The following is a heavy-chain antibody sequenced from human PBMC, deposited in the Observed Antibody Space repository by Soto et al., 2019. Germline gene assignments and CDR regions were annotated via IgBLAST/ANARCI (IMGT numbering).Heavy chain of an antibody. CDR1: GGSFSGYY. D-gene: IGHD5-12*01. CDR2: INHSGST. V-gene: IGHV4-34*01. CDR3: ARGWYHRVATMYYYYYGMDV. J-gene: IGHJ6*02. Sequence: LSLTCAVYGGSFSGYYWSWIRQPPGKGLEWIGEINHSGSTNYNPSLKSRVTISVDTSKNQFSLKLSSVTAADTAVYYCARGWYHRVATMYYYYYGMDVWGQGTTVTVSS.